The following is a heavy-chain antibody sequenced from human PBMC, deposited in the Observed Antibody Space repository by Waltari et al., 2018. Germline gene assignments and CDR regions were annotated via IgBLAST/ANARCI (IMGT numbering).Heavy chain of an antibody. CDR3: ATGEVAATPPSYGMDV. J-gene: IGHJ6*02. CDR1: GYTLTELS. V-gene: IGHV1-24*01. D-gene: IGHD2-15*01. CDR2: FDPEDVET. Sequence: QVQLVQSGAEVKKPGASVKVSCKVSGYTLTELSMNWVRQAPGKGLEWMGGFDPEDVETIYAQKFQGRVTMTADTSTDTAYMELSSLRSEDTAVYYCATGEVAATPPSYGMDVWGQGTTVTVSS.